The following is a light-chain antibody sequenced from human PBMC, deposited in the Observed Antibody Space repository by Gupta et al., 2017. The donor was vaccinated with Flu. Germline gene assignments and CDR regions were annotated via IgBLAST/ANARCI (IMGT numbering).Light chain of an antibody. V-gene: IGKV3-20*01. CDR1: QSIIRDS. CDR2: GVF. CDR3: QQYEGSPLT. Sequence: ERATLSCRASQSIIRDSLAWYQQKPGQPPRLLNHGVFNRATGIPDRFSGSGSGTDFTLTISRLEPEDFAVYYCQQYEGSPLTFGGGTKVEIK. J-gene: IGKJ4*01.